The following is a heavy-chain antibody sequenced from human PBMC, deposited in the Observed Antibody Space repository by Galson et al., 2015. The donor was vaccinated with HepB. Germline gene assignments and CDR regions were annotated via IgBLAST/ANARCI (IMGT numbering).Heavy chain of an antibody. CDR3: ATAGNSGSYYRWFDP. V-gene: IGHV1-69-2*01. CDR2: VDPEDGET. J-gene: IGHJ5*02. CDR1: GYTFTDYY. D-gene: IGHD1-26*01. Sequence: VKVSCKVSGYTFTDYYMHWVQQAPGKGLEWMGLVDPEDGETIYAEKFQGRVTITADTSTDTAYMELSSLRSEDTAVYYCATAGNSGSYYRWFDPWGQGTLVTVSS.